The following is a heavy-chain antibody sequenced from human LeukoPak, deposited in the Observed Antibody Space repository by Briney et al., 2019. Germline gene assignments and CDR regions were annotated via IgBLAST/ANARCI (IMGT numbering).Heavy chain of an antibody. V-gene: IGHV3-9*01. CDR3: ARSDPYFDY. D-gene: IGHD3-3*01. CDR2: ISWNSGSI. CDR1: GFTFDDYA. J-gene: IGHJ4*02. Sequence: GGSLRLSCAASGFTFDDYAMHWVRQARGKGLEWVSGISWNSGSIGYADSVKGRFTISRDNAKNSLYLQMNSLRAEDTALYYCARSDPYFDYWGQGTLVTVSS.